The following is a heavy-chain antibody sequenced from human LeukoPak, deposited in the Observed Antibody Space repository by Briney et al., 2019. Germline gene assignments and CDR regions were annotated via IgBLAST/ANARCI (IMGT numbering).Heavy chain of an antibody. CDR2: IYYSGST. D-gene: IGHD3-10*01. CDR3: ARDRGVLLWFGEVAFDI. J-gene: IGHJ3*02. CDR1: GASINSDTYY. Sequence: SETLSLTCTVSGASINSDTYYWGWIRQPPGKGLEWIGSIYYSGSTYYNPSLKSRVTISVDTSKNQFSLKLSSVTAADTAVYYCARDRGVLLWFGEVAFDIWGQGTMVTVSS. V-gene: IGHV4-39*07.